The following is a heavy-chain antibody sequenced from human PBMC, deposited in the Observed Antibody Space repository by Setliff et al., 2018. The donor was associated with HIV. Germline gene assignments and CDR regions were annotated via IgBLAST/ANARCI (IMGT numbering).Heavy chain of an antibody. CDR2: IYHSGSN. Sequence: SETLSLTCAVAGGYISSNWWSWVRRSPGKGLEWSGEIYHSGSNHYNPSLQSRVTISVDKSKSQFSLKLNSVTAADPAVYYCARGRLQWPNYKYFAPWGRGTLVTVSS. CDR1: GGYISSNW. J-gene: IGHJ5*02. CDR3: ARGRLQWPNYKYFAP. D-gene: IGHD6-19*01. V-gene: IGHV4-4*02.